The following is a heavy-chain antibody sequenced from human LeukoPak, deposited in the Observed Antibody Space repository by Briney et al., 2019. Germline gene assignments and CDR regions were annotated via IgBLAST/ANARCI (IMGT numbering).Heavy chain of an antibody. CDR1: GFTFSSYW. CDR2: INSDGSSA. CDR3: ARGAPSGSYYY. Sequence: GGSLRLSCAASGFTFSSYWMHWVRQAPGKGLVWVSRINSDGSSATYADSVKGRFTISRDNVKNTLYLQMNSLRAEDTAVYYCARGAPSGSYYYWGQGTLVTVSP. V-gene: IGHV3-74*01. J-gene: IGHJ4*02. D-gene: IGHD1-26*01.